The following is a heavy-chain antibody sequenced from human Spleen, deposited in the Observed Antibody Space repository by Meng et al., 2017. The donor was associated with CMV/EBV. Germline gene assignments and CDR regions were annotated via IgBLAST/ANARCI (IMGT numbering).Heavy chain of an antibody. CDR2: ISSSGSTI. CDR1: GFTFSSYE. V-gene: IGHV3-48*03. Sequence: GESLKISCAASGFTFSSYEMSWIRQAPGKGLEWVSYISSSGSTIYYADSVKGRFTISRDNAKNSLYLQMNSLRAEDTAVYYCARVSYYDSSGALDYWGQGTLVTVSS. J-gene: IGHJ4*02. CDR3: ARVSYYDSSGALDY. D-gene: IGHD3-22*01.